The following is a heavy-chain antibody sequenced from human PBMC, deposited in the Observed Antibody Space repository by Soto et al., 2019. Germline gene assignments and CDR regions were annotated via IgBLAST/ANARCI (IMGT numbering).Heavy chain of an antibody. V-gene: IGHV1-69*06. Sequence: QVQLVQSGAEVKKPGSSVKVSCKASVGTFTTDTFSWVRQAPGQGLEWMGGIIPVFGTANYAQKFQGRVTITADKSTNTAYMELNSLTSEDTDVYFCARGTGDHWGQGTLVTVSS. CDR2: IIPVFGTA. CDR3: ARGTGDH. D-gene: IGHD3-9*01. J-gene: IGHJ4*02. CDR1: VGTFTTDT.